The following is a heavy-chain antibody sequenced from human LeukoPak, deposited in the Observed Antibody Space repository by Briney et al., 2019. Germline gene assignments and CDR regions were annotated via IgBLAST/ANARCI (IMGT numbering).Heavy chain of an antibody. V-gene: IGHV4-39*02. J-gene: IGHJ6*02. Sequence: SETLSLTCTVSGGSISSSSYYWGWIRQPPGKGLEWIGSIYYSGSTYYNPSLKSRVTISVDTSKNQFSLKLSSVTAADTAVYYCARDRLVSVNYGMDVWGQGTTVTVSS. D-gene: IGHD5/OR15-5a*01. CDR3: ARDRLVSVNYGMDV. CDR2: IYYSGST. CDR1: GGSISSSSYY.